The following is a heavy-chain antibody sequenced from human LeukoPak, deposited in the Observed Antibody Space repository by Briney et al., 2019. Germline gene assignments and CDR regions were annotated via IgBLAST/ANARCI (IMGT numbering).Heavy chain of an antibody. V-gene: IGHV1-46*01. D-gene: IGHD6-13*01. CDR2: INPSGSST. CDR3: VRDGAATGTGFDY. Sequence: ASVKVSCKASGNTFSSYYMYWVRQAPGQGLEWMGVINPSGSSTAYAQNYAQKFQGRVMMTTDTSTSTVYMELSSLRSEDTAVYYCVRDGAATGTGFDYWGQGTLVTVSS. CDR1: GNTFSSYY. J-gene: IGHJ4*02.